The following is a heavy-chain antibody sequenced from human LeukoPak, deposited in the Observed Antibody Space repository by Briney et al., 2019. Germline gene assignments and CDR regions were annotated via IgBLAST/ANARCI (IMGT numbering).Heavy chain of an antibody. V-gene: IGHV4-34*01. CDR1: GGSFSGYY. D-gene: IGHD1-26*01. Sequence: SETLSLTCAVYGGSFSGYYWSWIRQPPGKGLEWIGEINHSGSTNYNPSLKSRVTISVDTSKNQFSLKLSSVTAADTAVYYCARGRGNSGSPPNYWGQGTLVTVSS. J-gene: IGHJ4*02. CDR2: INHSGST. CDR3: ARGRGNSGSPPNY.